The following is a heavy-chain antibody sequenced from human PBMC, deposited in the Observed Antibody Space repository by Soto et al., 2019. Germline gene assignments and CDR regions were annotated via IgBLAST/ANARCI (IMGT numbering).Heavy chain of an antibody. J-gene: IGHJ6*02. CDR2: INPNSGGT. D-gene: IGHD6-19*01. CDR3: ARASSGWSDYYYYGMDV. CDR1: GYTFTGYY. Sequence: ASLEVSCKASGYTFTGYYMHWVRQATGQGLEWMGWINPNSGGTNYAQKFQGRVTMTRDTSISTAYMELSRLRSDDTAVYYCARASSGWSDYYYYGMDVWGQGTTVTVSS. V-gene: IGHV1-2*02.